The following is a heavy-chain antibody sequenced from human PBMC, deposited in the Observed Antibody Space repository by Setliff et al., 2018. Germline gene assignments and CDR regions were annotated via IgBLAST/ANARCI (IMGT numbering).Heavy chain of an antibody. Sequence: ASVKVSCKASGYTFTSYAMNWVRQAPGQGLEWMGWINTNTGNPTYAQGFPGRFVFSWDTSVSTAYLQISSLKAEDTAVYYCAKAVETAMVAATLFFDPWGQGTLVTVSS. CDR2: INTNTGNP. CDR1: GYTFTSYA. V-gene: IGHV7-4-1*02. CDR3: AKAVETAMVAATLFFDP. J-gene: IGHJ5*02. D-gene: IGHD5-18*01.